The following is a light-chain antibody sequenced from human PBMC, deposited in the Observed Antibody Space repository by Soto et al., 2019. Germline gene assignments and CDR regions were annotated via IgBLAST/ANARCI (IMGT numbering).Light chain of an antibody. J-gene: IGKJ4*01. CDR1: QTINNF. V-gene: IGKV3-11*01. CDR2: DAS. CDR3: QQRSTGT. Sequence: EVVLPQSPATLSLSPGERATLSCRASQTINNFLAWYQQKPGQAPRLLIYDASSRAAGVPGRFSGSGSGTTFPPPTTTLEPEDFALYHCQQRSTGTFGGGTKV.